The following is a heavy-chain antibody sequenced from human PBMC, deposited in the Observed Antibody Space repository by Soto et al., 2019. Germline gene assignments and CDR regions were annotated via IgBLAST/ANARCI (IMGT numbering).Heavy chain of an antibody. CDR2: ISYDGGLQ. Sequence: QAHLVESGGGVVQPRRSLRLSCAASGFTFTSYGMHWVRQAPGTRLEWVAVISYDGGLQHYADSVKGRFTISRDNSKNMVLLQMNSLRAGDTAVYYCVSDRGYGHASVPYSWGQGTLVSVSS. CDR1: GFTFTSYG. J-gene: IGHJ4*02. CDR3: VSDRGYGHASVPYS. V-gene: IGHV3-30*03. D-gene: IGHD5-18*01.